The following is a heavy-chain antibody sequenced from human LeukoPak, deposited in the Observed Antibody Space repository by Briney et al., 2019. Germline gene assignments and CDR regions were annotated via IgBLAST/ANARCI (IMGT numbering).Heavy chain of an antibody. J-gene: IGHJ5*02. V-gene: IGHV4-61*01. CDR2: IYYSGST. Sequence: PSETLSLTCTVSGGSVSSGSYYWSWIRQPPGKGLEWIGYIYYSGSTNYNPSLKSRVTISVDTSKNQFSLKLSSVTAADTAVYHCARGPGGGSRNWFDPWGQGTLVTVSS. CDR1: GGSVSSGSYY. D-gene: IGHD2-15*01. CDR3: ARGPGGGSRNWFDP.